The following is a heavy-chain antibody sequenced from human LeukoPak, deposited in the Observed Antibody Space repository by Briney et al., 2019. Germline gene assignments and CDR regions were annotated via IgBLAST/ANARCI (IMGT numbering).Heavy chain of an antibody. Sequence: ASVKVPCKASGGTFSSYAISWVRQAPGQGLEWMGGIIPIFGTANYAQKFQGRVTITADESTSTAYMELSSLRSEDTAVYYCARGSCTNGVCYRSYYDYGMDVWGQGTTVTVSS. D-gene: IGHD2-8*01. V-gene: IGHV1-69*13. CDR2: IIPIFGTA. J-gene: IGHJ6*02. CDR1: GGTFSSYA. CDR3: ARGSCTNGVCYRSYYDYGMDV.